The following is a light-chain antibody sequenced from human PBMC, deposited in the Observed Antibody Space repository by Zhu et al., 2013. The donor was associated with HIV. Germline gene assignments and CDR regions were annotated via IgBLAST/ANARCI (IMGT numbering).Light chain of an antibody. CDR3: QQYSNSPTT. CDR1: QSVSGY. CDR2: DAS. V-gene: IGKV3-11*01. Sequence: EIVLTQSPATLSLSPGERATLSCRASQSVSGYLAWYQQKPDQAPRLLIYDASNRATGIPARFSGSGSGTQFTLTISRLQPEDFAVYYCQQYSNSPTTFGQGTRLEI. J-gene: IGKJ2*01.